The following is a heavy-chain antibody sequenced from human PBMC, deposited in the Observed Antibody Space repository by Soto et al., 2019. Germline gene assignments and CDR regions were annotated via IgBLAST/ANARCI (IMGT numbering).Heavy chain of an antibody. Sequence: SVKVSCKASGGTFSSYAISWVRQAPGQGLEWMGGIIPIFGTANYAQKFQGRVTITADESTSTAYMELSSLRSEDTAVYYCARARSRTRIAVDGGSFDYWGQGTLVTVSS. J-gene: IGHJ4*02. CDR3: ARARSRTRIAVDGGSFDY. V-gene: IGHV1-69*13. CDR2: IIPIFGTA. D-gene: IGHD6-19*01. CDR1: GGTFSSYA.